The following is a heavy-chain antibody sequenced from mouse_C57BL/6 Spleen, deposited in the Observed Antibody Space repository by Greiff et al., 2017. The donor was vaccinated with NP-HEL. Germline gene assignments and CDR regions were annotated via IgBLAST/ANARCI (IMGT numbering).Heavy chain of an antibody. V-gene: IGHV6-3*01. CDR3: TAYYSNYGGFYAMDY. D-gene: IGHD2-5*01. J-gene: IGHJ4*01. Sequence: EVKVEESGGGLVQPGGSMKLSCVASGFTFSNYWMNWVRQSPEKGLEWVAQIRLKSDNYATHYAESVKGRFTISRDDSKSSVYLQMNNLRAEDTGIYYCTAYYSNYGGFYAMDYWGQGTSVTVSS. CDR2: IRLKSDNYAT. CDR1: GFTFSNYW.